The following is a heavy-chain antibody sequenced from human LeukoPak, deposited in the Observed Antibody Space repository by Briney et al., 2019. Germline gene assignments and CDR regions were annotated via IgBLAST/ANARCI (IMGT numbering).Heavy chain of an antibody. Sequence: GGSLRLSCTASGFTFSSTGMHWVRQAPGKGLEWVSYIRYDGNNKYYRDSVKGRLTVSRDNSKNTLYLQMNSLRVEDTAVYYCARTYNPDYWGQGTLVTVSS. CDR3: ARTYNPDY. V-gene: IGHV3-30*02. CDR1: GFTFSSTG. CDR2: IRYDGNNK. J-gene: IGHJ4*02. D-gene: IGHD1-14*01.